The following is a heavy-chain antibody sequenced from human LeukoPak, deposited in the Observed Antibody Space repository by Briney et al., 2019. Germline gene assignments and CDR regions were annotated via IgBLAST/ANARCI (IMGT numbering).Heavy chain of an antibody. CDR2: IYTSGST. D-gene: IGHD3-9*01. V-gene: IGHV4-61*09. Sequence: SETLSLTCTVSGGSISSGSYYWSWIRQPAGKGLEWIGHIYTSGSTNYNPSLKSRVTMSVDTSKNQFSLKLSSVTAADTAVYYCTTGGVYDILTGRHGDYWGQGTLVTVSS. CDR1: GGSISSGSYY. J-gene: IGHJ4*02. CDR3: TTGGVYDILTGRHGDY.